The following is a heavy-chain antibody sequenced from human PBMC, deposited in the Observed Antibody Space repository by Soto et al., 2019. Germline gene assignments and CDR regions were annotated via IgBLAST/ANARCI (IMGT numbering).Heavy chain of an antibody. D-gene: IGHD3-3*01. CDR1: GGSISSSSYY. V-gene: IGHV4-39*01. J-gene: IGHJ6*02. CDR3: ARLFKTLWRVRFLEWATPSDYYGMDV. CDR2: IYYSGST. Sequence: QLQLQESGPGLVKPSETLSLTCTVSGGSISSSSYYWGWIRQPPGKGLEWIGSIYYSGSTYYNPSLKSRVTISVDTSKNQFSLKLSSVTAADTAVYYCARLFKTLWRVRFLEWATPSDYYGMDVWGQGTTVTVSS.